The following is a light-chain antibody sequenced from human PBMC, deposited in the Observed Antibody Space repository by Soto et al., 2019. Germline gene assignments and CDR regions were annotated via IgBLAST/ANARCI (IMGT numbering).Light chain of an antibody. Sequence: DSEITQSPSTLSASVGDRVTITCRASQSISSRLAWYQQKPGKAPKLLIYKASSLESGVPSRFSGGGSGTELTLTISSLQPDDFSTYYCQQYNSYSTWTFGQGTKVDIK. CDR1: QSISSR. CDR3: QQYNSYSTWT. J-gene: IGKJ1*01. V-gene: IGKV1-5*03. CDR2: KAS.